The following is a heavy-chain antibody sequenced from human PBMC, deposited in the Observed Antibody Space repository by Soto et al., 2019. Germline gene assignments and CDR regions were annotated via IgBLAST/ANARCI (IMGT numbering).Heavy chain of an antibody. J-gene: IGHJ4*02. CDR2: IYYSGST. CDR1: GGSISSGDYY. V-gene: IGHV4-30-4*01. Sequence: QVQLQESGSGLVKPSQTLSLTCTVSGGSISSGDYYWSWIRQPPGKGLEWIGYIYYSGSTYYNPSLKSRVTISVDTSKNQFSLKLSSVTAADTAVYYCARGNYDILTGYLYYFDYWGQGTLVTVSS. D-gene: IGHD3-9*01. CDR3: ARGNYDILTGYLYYFDY.